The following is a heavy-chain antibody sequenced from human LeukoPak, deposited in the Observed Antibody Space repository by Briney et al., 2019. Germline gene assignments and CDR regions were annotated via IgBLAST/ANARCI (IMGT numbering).Heavy chain of an antibody. V-gene: IGHV1-69*06. D-gene: IGHD1-26*01. CDR3: AKNPSIVGAIGEDYFDY. CDR1: GHTFTVYY. CDR2: IIPIFGTA. J-gene: IGHJ4*02. Sequence: GASVKVSCKASGHTFTVYYIHWVRQAPGQGLEWMGGIIPIFGTANYAQKFRGRVTITADKSTRTAYMELSSLRSEDTAVYYCAKNPSIVGAIGEDYFDYWGQGTLVTVSS.